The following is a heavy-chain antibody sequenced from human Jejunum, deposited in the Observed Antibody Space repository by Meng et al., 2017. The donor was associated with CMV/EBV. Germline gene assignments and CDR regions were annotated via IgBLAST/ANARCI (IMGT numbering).Heavy chain of an antibody. CDR3: ARGYNYGPHDY. J-gene: IGHJ4*02. V-gene: IGHV3-30-3*01. CDR1: GFALNNYA. D-gene: IGHD5-18*01. CDR2: ISYDGSNK. Sequence: AAAGFALNNYASHWVRQAPGKGLEWVTLISYDGSNKFYADSVKGRFTISRDNSKNTVYVQMNSLRVEDTAMYFCARGYNYGPHDYWGQGTLVTVSS.